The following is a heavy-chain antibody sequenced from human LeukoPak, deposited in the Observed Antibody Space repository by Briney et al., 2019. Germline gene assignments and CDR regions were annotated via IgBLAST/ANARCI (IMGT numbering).Heavy chain of an antibody. J-gene: IGHJ4*02. Sequence: SETLSLTCTVSGGSISSGSYYWSWIRQPAGEGLEWIGRIYTSGSTNYNPSLKSRVTISVDTSKNQFSLKLSSVTAADTAVYYCARASYSGYYSLDYWGQGTLVTVSS. D-gene: IGHD3-22*01. CDR2: IYTSGST. V-gene: IGHV4-61*02. CDR3: ARASYSGYYSLDY. CDR1: GGSISSGSYY.